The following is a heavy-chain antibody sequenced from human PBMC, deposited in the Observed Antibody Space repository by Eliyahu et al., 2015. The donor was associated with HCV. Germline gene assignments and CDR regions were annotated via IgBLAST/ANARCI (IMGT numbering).Heavy chain of an antibody. V-gene: IGHV3-9*01. J-gene: IGHJ6*02. CDR3: AKDNSSGWYWQYYYYGMDV. Sequence: EVQPVESGGGLVQPGRSLRLSCAASGFTFDDYAMHWVRQAPGKGXEWVSGISWNCGSIGYADSVKGRFTISRDNAKNSLYLQMNSLRAEDTALYYCAKDNSSGWYWQYYYYGMDVWGQGTTVTVSS. CDR2: ISWNCGSI. CDR1: GFTFDDYA. D-gene: IGHD6-19*01.